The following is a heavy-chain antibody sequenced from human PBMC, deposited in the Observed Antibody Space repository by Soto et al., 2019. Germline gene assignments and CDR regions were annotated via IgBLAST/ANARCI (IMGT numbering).Heavy chain of an antibody. CDR1: GFTFSSYS. CDR2: ISSSSSYI. CDR3: AREIRGYEPELLDY. D-gene: IGHD5-12*01. V-gene: IGHV3-21*01. J-gene: IGHJ4*02. Sequence: PGGSLRLSCAASGFTFSSYSMNWVSQAPGKGLEWVSSISSSSSYIYYADSVKGRLTISRDNAKNSLYLQMNSLRAEDTAVYYCAREIRGYEPELLDYWGQGTLVTVSS.